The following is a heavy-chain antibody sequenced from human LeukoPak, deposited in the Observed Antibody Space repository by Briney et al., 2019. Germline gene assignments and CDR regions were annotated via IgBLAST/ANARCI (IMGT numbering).Heavy chain of an antibody. Sequence: GGSLRLSCAASGFTFSSYGMHWVRQALGKGLEWVAVIWYDGSNKYYADSVKGRFTISRDNSKNTLYLQMNSLRAEDTAVYYCARDGTEGVRDWYFDLWGRGTLVTVSS. J-gene: IGHJ2*01. V-gene: IGHV3-33*01. CDR2: IWYDGSNK. D-gene: IGHD1-26*01. CDR1: GFTFSSYG. CDR3: ARDGTEGVRDWYFDL.